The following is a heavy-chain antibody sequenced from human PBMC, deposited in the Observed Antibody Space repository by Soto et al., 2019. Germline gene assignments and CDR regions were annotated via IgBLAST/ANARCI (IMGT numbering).Heavy chain of an antibody. V-gene: IGHV3-23*01. D-gene: IGHD3-22*01. CDR2: LSDSGDSI. CDR1: GFTFSSHA. J-gene: IGHJ5*02. Sequence: PGGSLRHSCTPSGFTFSSHAMTWVRQAPGKGLEWVSGLSDSGDSIYYADSVKGRFTIYRDNSKNTLYLQMNSLRAEDTAVYYCARNGDSSDYRGWFDPWGQGTLVTVSS. CDR3: ARNGDSSDYRGWFDP.